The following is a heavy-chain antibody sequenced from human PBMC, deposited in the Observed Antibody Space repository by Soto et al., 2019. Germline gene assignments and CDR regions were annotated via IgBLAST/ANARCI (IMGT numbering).Heavy chain of an antibody. CDR1: GFTFSSYA. CDR3: ARWSRYSSGWSFFDY. V-gene: IGHV3-30-3*01. J-gene: IGHJ4*02. CDR2: ISYDGSNK. Sequence: QVQLVESGGGVVQPGRSLRLSCAASGFTFSSYAMHWVRQAPGKGLEWVAVISYDGSNKYYADSVKGRFTISRDNSKNTLYLQMNSLRAEDTAVYYCARWSRYSSGWSFFDYWGQGTLVTVSS. D-gene: IGHD6-19*01.